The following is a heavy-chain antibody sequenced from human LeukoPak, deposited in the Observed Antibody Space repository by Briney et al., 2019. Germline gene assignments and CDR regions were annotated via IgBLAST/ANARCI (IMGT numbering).Heavy chain of an antibody. J-gene: IGHJ3*02. CDR1: GYIFTSYG. Sequence: ASVKVSCKASGYIFTSYGISWVRQAPGEGLQWMGWVSGHNANTYYAQKFQSRVTMTTDTPTRTAYMELRSLTSDDTAVYYCARVGRYSSAWPPEGDDAFDIWGQGTVVAVSS. CDR2: VSGHNANT. V-gene: IGHV1-18*01. CDR3: ARVGRYSSAWPPEGDDAFDI. D-gene: IGHD6-19*01.